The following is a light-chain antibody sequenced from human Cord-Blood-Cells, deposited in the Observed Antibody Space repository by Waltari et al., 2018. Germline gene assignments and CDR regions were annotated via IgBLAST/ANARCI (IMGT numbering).Light chain of an antibody. Sequence: QSALPQPPPASGPPGQSVTIPCTGTSSDVGGYNYVSWYQQHPGKAPKLMIYEVSKRPSGVPDRFSGSKSGNTASLTVSGLQAEDEADYYCSSYAGSNNLVFGGGTKLTVL. V-gene: IGLV2-8*01. J-gene: IGLJ3*02. CDR1: SSDVGGYNY. CDR2: EVS. CDR3: SSYAGSNNLV.